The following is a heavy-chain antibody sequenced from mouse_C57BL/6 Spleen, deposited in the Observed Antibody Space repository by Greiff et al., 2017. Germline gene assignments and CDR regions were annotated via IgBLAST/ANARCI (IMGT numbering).Heavy chain of an antibody. CDR1: GYTFTDYY. J-gene: IGHJ4*01. V-gene: IGHV1-26*01. Sequence: VQLQQSGPELVKPGASVKISCKASGYTFTDYYMNWVQQSHGKSLEWIGDINPNNGGTSYNQKFKGKATLTVDKSSSTAYVELRSLTSEDSAVXYCARSSAQYHYAMDCWGQGTSVTVSS. CDR3: ARSSAQYHYAMDC. D-gene: IGHD5-1*01. CDR2: INPNNGGT.